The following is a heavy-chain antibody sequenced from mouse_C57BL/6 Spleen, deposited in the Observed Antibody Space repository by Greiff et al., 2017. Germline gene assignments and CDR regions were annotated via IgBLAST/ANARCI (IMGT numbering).Heavy chain of an antibody. CDR1: GYTFTDYY. Sequence: EVQLQQSGPELVKPGASVKISCKASGYTFTDYYMNWVKQSHGKSLEWIGDINPNNGGTSYNQQFKGKATLTVDKSSSTAYMELRSLTSDDSAVYFCARLGITTDFDYWGQGTTLTVSS. CDR3: ARLGITTDFDY. V-gene: IGHV1-26*01. J-gene: IGHJ2*01. D-gene: IGHD1-1*01. CDR2: INPNNGGT.